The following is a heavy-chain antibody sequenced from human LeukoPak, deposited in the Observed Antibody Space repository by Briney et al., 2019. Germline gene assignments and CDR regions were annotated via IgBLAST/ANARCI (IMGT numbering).Heavy chain of an antibody. CDR1: GGSFSGYY. D-gene: IGHD1-26*01. Sequence: SETLSLTCAVYGGSFSGYYWSWSRQPPGKGVEWRGGINHSGSTNYNPSLKRRGTISVDTSKNQFSLKLRSVPAADTAVYYCARVASGSYFFWYFDLWGRGTLVTVSS. CDR3: ARVASGSYFFWYFDL. V-gene: IGHV4-34*01. CDR2: INHSGST. J-gene: IGHJ2*01.